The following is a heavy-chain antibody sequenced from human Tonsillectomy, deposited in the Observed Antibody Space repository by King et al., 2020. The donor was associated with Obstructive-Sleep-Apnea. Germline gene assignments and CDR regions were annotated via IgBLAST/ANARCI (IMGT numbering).Heavy chain of an antibody. D-gene: IGHD6-13*01. CDR3: ASRAAAGPAYWYFDL. Sequence: PLQESGPGLVKPSETLSLTCTVSGGSISSSSYYWGWIRQPPGKGLEWIGSIYYSGSTYYNPSLKSRVTISVDTSKNQFSLKLSSVTAADTAVYYCASRAAAGPAYWYFDLWGRGTLVTVSS. V-gene: IGHV4-39*01. CDR2: IYYSGST. J-gene: IGHJ2*01. CDR1: GGSISSSSYY.